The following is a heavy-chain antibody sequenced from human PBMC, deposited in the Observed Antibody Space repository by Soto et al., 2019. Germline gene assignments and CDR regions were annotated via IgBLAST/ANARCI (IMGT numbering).Heavy chain of an antibody. Sequence: ASVKVSCKASGYTFTGYYMHWVRQAPGQGLEWMGWINPNSGGTNYAQKFQGRVTMTRDTSISTAYMELSRLRSDDTAVYYCAREGITMIVVVNDDAFDIWGQGTMVTVSS. CDR3: AREGITMIVVVNDDAFDI. V-gene: IGHV1-2*02. CDR1: GYTFTGYY. D-gene: IGHD3-22*01. CDR2: INPNSGGT. J-gene: IGHJ3*02.